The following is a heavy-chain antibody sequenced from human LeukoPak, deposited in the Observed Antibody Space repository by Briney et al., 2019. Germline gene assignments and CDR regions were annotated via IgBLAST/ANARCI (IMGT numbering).Heavy chain of an antibody. V-gene: IGHV3-7*03. J-gene: IGHJ4*02. Sequence: GGSLRLSCAASGFTFSSYWMSWVRQAPGKGLEGVANIKQDGSEKYYVDSVKGRFTISRDNAKNSLYLQMNSLRAEDTAVYYCARDQWGAVAPFDYWGQGTLVTVSS. D-gene: IGHD6-19*01. CDR2: IKQDGSEK. CDR3: ARDQWGAVAPFDY. CDR1: GFTFSSYW.